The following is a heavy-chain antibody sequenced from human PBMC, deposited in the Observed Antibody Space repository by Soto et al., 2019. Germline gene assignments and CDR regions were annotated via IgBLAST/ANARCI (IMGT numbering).Heavy chain of an antibody. D-gene: IGHD3-3*01. J-gene: IGHJ6*02. V-gene: IGHV1-69*06. CDR1: GGTFSSYA. CDR3: AASNRTNYDFWSGLHRD. CDR2: IIPIFGTA. Sequence: QVQLVQSGAEVKKPGSSVKVSCKASGGTFSSYAISWVRQAPGQGLEWMGGIIPIFGTANYAQKFQGRVTITADKSTSTAYMELSSLRSEDTAVYYCAASNRTNYDFWSGLHRDWGQGTTVTVSS.